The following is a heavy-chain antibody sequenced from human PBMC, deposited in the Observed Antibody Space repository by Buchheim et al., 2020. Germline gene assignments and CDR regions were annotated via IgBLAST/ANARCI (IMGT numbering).Heavy chain of an antibody. CDR1: GFPFSGAY. J-gene: IGHJ3*01. CDR3: ATDWGSGTHAVLAFDL. V-gene: IGHV3-15*01. Sequence: EVQLVESGGGLVKSGESLTLSCAASGFPFSGAYMYWVRQAPGKGLEWVGRIRSKTDGETTDFAAPVKGRFTISRDDSRNTIYLQTNSLKTDDTAVYYCATDWGSGTHAVLAFDLWGQGT. D-gene: IGHD3-16*01. CDR2: IRSKTDGETT.